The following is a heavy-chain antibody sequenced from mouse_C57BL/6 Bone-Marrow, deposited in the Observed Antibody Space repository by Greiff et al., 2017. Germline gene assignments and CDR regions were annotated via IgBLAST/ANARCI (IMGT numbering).Heavy chain of an antibody. CDR1: GFTFSDYY. Sequence: VQAAESEGGLVQPGSSMKLSCTASGFTFSDYYMAWVRQVPEKGLEWVANINYDGSSTYYLDSMKSRFIISRDNAKNILYLQMSSLKSEDTATYYCAGRGFTGFAMDYWGQGTSVTVSS. CDR3: AGRGFTGFAMDY. D-gene: IGHD1-1*01. J-gene: IGHJ4*01. V-gene: IGHV5-16*02. CDR2: INYDGSST.